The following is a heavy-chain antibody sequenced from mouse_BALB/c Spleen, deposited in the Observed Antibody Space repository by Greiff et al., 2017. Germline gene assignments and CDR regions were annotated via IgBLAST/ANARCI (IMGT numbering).Heavy chain of an antibody. J-gene: IGHJ4*01. Sequence: EVKLLESGGGLVQPGGSLKLSCAASGFDFSRYWMSWVRQAPGKGLEWIGEINPDSSTINYTPSLKDKFIISRDNAKNTLYLQMSKVRSEDTALYYCARPNGNPYAMDYWGQGTSGTVSS. D-gene: IGHD2-1*01. CDR3: ARPNGNPYAMDY. CDR1: GFDFSRYW. V-gene: IGHV4-1*02. CDR2: INPDSSTI.